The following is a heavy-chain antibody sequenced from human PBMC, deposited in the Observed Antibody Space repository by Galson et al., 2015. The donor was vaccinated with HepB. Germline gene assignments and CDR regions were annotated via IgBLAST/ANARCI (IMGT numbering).Heavy chain of an antibody. J-gene: IGHJ5*02. V-gene: IGHV4-59*08. CDR1: GGSISSYH. CDR3: ARSPYDYAAPNNWFDP. CDR2: IYYSGST. D-gene: IGHD3-16*01. Sequence: TLSLTCTVSGGSISSYHWSWIRQPPGKGLEWIGYIYYSGSTNYNPSLKSRVTISVDTSKNQFSLKLSSVTAADTAVYYCARSPYDYAAPNNWFDPWGQGTLVTVSS.